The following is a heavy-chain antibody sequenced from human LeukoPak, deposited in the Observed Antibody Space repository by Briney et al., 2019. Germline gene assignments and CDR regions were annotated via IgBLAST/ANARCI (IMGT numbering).Heavy chain of an antibody. V-gene: IGHV1-2*06. CDR2: INPNSGGT. Sequence: ASVKVSCKASGYTFTGYYMHWVRQAPGQGLEWMGRINPNSGGTNYAQKFQGRVTMTRDTSISTAYMELSRLRSDDTAVYYCARGLGSGSYYNYYYYMDVWGKGTTVTVS. CDR1: GYTFTGYY. D-gene: IGHD3-10*01. CDR3: ARGLGSGSYYNYYYYMDV. J-gene: IGHJ6*03.